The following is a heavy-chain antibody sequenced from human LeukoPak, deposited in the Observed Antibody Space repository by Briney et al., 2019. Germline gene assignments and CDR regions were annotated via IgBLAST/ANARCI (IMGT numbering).Heavy chain of an antibody. Sequence: GGSLRLSCAASGFTFSSYGMHWVRQAPGKGLEWLAFIRYDGSNKYYADSVKGRFTISRDNSKNTLYLQMNSLRAEDTAVYYCAKIGSSSWYLPGYYYYYYMDVWGKGTTVTISS. J-gene: IGHJ6*03. CDR2: IRYDGSNK. CDR3: AKIGSSSWYLPGYYYYYYMDV. V-gene: IGHV3-30*02. D-gene: IGHD6-13*01. CDR1: GFTFSSYG.